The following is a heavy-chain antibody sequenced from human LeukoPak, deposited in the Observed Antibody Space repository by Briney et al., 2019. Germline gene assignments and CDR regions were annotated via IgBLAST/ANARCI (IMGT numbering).Heavy chain of an antibody. D-gene: IGHD6-6*01. CDR2: ISGSGGST. CDR3: AKGIAARFRPPEDYGMDV. V-gene: IGHV3-23*01. CDR1: GFTFSNYA. J-gene: IGHJ6*02. Sequence: PGGSLRLSCAASGFTFSNYAMSWVRQAPGKGLEWVSAISGSGGSTYYADSVKGRFTISRDNSKNTLYLQMNSLRAEDTAVYYCAKGIAARFRPPEDYGMDVWGQGTTVTVSS.